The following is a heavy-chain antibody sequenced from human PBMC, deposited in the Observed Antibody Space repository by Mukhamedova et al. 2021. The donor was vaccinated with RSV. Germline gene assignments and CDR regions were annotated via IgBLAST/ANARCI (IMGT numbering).Heavy chain of an antibody. Sequence: GQAPGQGLEWMGWISGYNDETNYAQKFQDRVTMTTDTSTTTAYMELKSLTSDDTAVYYCARDRAGMAVTTTTDIWGKGTPVTVSS. V-gene: IGHV1-18*01. D-gene: IGHD6-19*01. CDR2: ISGYNDET. J-gene: IGHJ4*02. CDR3: ARDRAGMAVTTTTDI.